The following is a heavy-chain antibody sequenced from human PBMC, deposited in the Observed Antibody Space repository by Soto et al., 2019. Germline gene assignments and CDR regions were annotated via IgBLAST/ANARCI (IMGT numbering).Heavy chain of an antibody. CDR3: ASSPSVTTGAGYFQH. CDR2: INHSGST. J-gene: IGHJ1*01. V-gene: IGHV4-34*01. D-gene: IGHD4-17*01. Sequence: SETLSLTCAVYGGSFSGYYWSWIRQPPGKGLEWIGEINHSGSTNYNPSLKSRVTISVDTSKNQFSLKLSSVTAADTAVYYCASSPSVTTGAGYFQHWGQGTLVTVS. CDR1: GGSFSGYY.